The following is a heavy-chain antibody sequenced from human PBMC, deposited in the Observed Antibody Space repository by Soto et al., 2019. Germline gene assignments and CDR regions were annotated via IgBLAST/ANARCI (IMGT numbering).Heavy chain of an antibody. Sequence: AASVKVSCKASGYTFTGYYMHWVRQAPGQGLEWMGWINPNSGGTNYAQKFQGWVTMTRDTSISTAYMELSRLRSDDTAVYYCARGGWGTYYDFWSGYYAYEYWGKGTLVTVSS. CDR1: GYTFTGYY. V-gene: IGHV1-2*04. J-gene: IGHJ4*02. CDR3: ARGGWGTYYDFWSGYYAYEY. D-gene: IGHD3-3*01. CDR2: INPNSGGT.